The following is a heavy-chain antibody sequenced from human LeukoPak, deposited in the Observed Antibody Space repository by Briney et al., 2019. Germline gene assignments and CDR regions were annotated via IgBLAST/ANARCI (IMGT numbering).Heavy chain of an antibody. Sequence: PSETLSLTCTVSGGSISSGSYYWRWIRQPAGTGLEWIGRICTSGSTNYNPSLKSRVTISVDTSKNQFSLKLSSVTAADTAVYYCARGEITMVRGVIITKSPFDYWGQGTLVTVSS. CDR3: ARGEITMVRGVIITKSPFDY. J-gene: IGHJ4*02. D-gene: IGHD3-10*01. CDR1: GGSISSGSYY. CDR2: ICTSGST. V-gene: IGHV4-61*02.